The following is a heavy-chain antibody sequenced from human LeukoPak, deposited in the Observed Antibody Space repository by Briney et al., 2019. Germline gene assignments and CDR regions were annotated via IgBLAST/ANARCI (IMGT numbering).Heavy chain of an antibody. D-gene: IGHD3-9*01. J-gene: IGHJ4*02. CDR2: ISAYNGNT. V-gene: IGHV1-18*01. Sequence: ASVKVSCKASGYTFTSYGISWVRQAPGQGLEWMGWISAYNGNTNYAQKLQGRVTMTTDTSTSTAYMELRSLRSDDTAVYYCAREKDTYYDILTGYYTFGYWGQGTLVTVSS. CDR1: GYTFTSYG. CDR3: AREKDTYYDILTGYYTFGY.